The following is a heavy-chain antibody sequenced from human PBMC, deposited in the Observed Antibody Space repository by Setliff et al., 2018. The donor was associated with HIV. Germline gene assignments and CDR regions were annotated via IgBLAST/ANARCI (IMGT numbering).Heavy chain of an antibody. CDR2: IFYTGST. Sequence: KTSETLSLTCTVFGFSISSGYYWGWIRQPPGKGMEWIGSIFYTGSTYYNPSLESRVTISADTSKNQFSLILNSVTAADTAVYYCARRFGRALPDWGQGTLVTVSS. CDR1: GFSISSGYY. J-gene: IGHJ4*02. V-gene: IGHV4-38-2*02. CDR3: ARRFGRALPD. D-gene: IGHD3-16*01.